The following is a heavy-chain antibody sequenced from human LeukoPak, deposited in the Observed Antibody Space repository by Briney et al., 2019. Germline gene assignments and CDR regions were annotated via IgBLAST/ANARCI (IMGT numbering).Heavy chain of an antibody. Sequence: QSGGSLRLSCAASGFTFSSYAMPWVRQAPGKGLEYVSAISNGGGSTHYANSVKGRFTISRDNSKNTLYLQMGSLRAEDMAVYYCARPYYDIWSAYVYWGQGTLVTVSS. CDR2: ISNGGGST. V-gene: IGHV3-64*01. J-gene: IGHJ4*02. CDR1: GFTFSSYA. D-gene: IGHD3-3*01. CDR3: ARPYYDIWSAYVY.